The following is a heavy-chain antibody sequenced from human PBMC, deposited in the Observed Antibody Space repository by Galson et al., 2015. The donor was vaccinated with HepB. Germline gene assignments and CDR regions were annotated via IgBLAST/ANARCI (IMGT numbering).Heavy chain of an antibody. CDR2: INPNSGGT. CDR3: ARDRPVLLWFGEQNPACWFDP. D-gene: IGHD3-10*01. CDR1: GYTFTSYY. J-gene: IGHJ5*02. V-gene: IGHV1-2*02. Sequence: SVKVSCKASGYTFTSYYMHWVRQAPGQGLEWMGWINPNSGGTNYAQKFQGRVTMTRDTSISTAYMELSRLRSDDTAVYYCARDRPVLLWFGEQNPACWFDPWGQGTLVTVSS.